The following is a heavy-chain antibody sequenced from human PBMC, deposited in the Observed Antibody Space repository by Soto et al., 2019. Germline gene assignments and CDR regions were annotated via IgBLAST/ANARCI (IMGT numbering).Heavy chain of an antibody. CDR2: IHRTVST. CDR3: ARLDPGISVDY. CDR1: GRSFTSNNW. J-gene: IGHJ4*02. Sequence: PWEPLRPTGSVPGRSFTSNNWSTCVRQPPGQGREWVGEIHRTVSTNYNPSLKSRVTISLDKSENQFSLKVTSLTAADTAVYYCARLDPGISVDYWGQGTLVTVSS. V-gene: IGHV4-4*02. D-gene: IGHD1-1*01.